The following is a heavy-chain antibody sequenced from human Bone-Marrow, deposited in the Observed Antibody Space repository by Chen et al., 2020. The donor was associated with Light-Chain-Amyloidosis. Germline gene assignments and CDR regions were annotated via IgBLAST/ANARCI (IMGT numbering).Heavy chain of an antibody. V-gene: IGHV3-53*05. CDR1: GFTVSSNY. D-gene: IGHD4-17*01. CDR3: AKGHDYGDYGEYYFDY. J-gene: IGHJ4*02. Sequence: EVQLVETGGGLIQPGGSLRLSCAASGFTVSSNYMSWVRQAPGKGLEWVSVIYSGGSTYYADSVKGRFTISRDNSKNTLYLQMNSLRAEDTALYYCAKGHDYGDYGEYYFDYWGQGTLVTVSS. CDR2: IYSGGST.